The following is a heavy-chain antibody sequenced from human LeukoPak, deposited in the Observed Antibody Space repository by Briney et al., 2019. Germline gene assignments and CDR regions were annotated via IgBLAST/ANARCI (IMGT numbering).Heavy chain of an antibody. CDR2: IKSKTDGGTT. J-gene: IGHJ4*02. V-gene: IGHV3-15*01. Sequence: GGSLRLSCAASGFTVSSNYMSWVRQAPEKGLEWVSRIKSKTDGGTTDYAAPVKGRFTLSRDDSKNTLYLQMNSLRAEDTAVYYCTTALRYSYGPFDYWGQGTLVTVSS. CDR3: TTALRYSYGPFDY. CDR1: GFTVSSNY. D-gene: IGHD5-18*01.